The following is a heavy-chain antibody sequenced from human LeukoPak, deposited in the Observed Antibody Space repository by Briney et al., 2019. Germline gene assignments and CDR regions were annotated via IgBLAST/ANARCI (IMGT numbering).Heavy chain of an antibody. Sequence: SETLSLTCAVYGGSFSGYYWSWIRQPPGKGLEWIGEINHSGSTNYNPSLKSRVTISVDTSKNQFSLKLSSVTAADTAVYYCARRSTGDPYDAFDIWGQGTMVTVSS. D-gene: IGHD3-16*01. J-gene: IGHJ3*02. CDR1: GGSFSGYY. CDR3: ARRSTGDPYDAFDI. V-gene: IGHV4-34*01. CDR2: INHSGST.